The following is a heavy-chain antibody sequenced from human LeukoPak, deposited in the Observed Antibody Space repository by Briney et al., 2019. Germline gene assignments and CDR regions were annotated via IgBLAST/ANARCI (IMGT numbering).Heavy chain of an antibody. D-gene: IGHD3-10*01. CDR1: GFTFSNAW. V-gene: IGHV3-15*01. CDR3: TTGGSGSYAYYYYYGMDV. J-gene: IGHJ6*02. CDR2: IKSKTDGGTT. Sequence: GGSLRLSCAASGFTFSNAWMSWVRQAPGKGLEWVGRIKSKTDGGTTDYAAPVKGRFTISRDDSKNTLYLQMNSLKTEDTAVYYCTTGGSGSYAYYYYYGMDVWGQGTTVTVSS.